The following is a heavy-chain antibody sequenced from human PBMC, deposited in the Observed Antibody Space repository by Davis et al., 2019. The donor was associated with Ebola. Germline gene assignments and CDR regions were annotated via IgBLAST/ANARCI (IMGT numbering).Heavy chain of an antibody. Sequence: AASVKVSCKASGYTFTSYAMNWVRQAPGQGLEWMGWINTNTGNPTYAQGFTGRFVFSLDTSVSTAYLQISSLKAEDTAVYYCARFIAAADYYDYGMDVWGQGTTVTVSS. J-gene: IGHJ6*02. CDR1: GYTFTSYA. CDR3: ARFIAAADYYDYGMDV. V-gene: IGHV7-4-1*02. CDR2: INTNTGNP. D-gene: IGHD6-13*01.